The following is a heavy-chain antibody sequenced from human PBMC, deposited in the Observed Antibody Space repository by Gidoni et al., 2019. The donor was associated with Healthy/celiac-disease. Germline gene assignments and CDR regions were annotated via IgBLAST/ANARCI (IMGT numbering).Heavy chain of an antibody. CDR3: ARAGAGMATIMGY. CDR2: INPRDGRK. J-gene: IGHJ4*02. V-gene: IGHV1-46*01. D-gene: IGHD5-12*01. CDR1: GYTFTSYY. Sequence: QVQLVQSGAEVKKPGASVKVSCKASGYTFTSYYMHWVRQAPGQGLWWMGIINPRDGRKSYEQKFQGRVNMTRDTSTSTVYMELSSLRSEDTAVYYCARAGAGMATIMGYWGQGTLVTVSS.